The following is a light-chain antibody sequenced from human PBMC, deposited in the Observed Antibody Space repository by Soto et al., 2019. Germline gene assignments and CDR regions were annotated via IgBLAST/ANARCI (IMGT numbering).Light chain of an antibody. CDR2: EVR. CDR3: TSYTSTSALGV. Sequence: QSVLTQPASVSGSPGQSITISCTGTSSDVGGYNYVSWYQQHPGKAPKLMIYEVRNRPSGISNRFSGSKSGNTASLTISGLQADDEADYYCTSYTSTSALGVFGGGTQLNVL. CDR1: SSDVGGYNY. J-gene: IGLJ7*01. V-gene: IGLV2-14*01.